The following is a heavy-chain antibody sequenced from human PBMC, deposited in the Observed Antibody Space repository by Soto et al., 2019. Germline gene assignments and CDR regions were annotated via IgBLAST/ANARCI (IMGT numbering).Heavy chain of an antibody. CDR3: VRSFGWYAIDY. J-gene: IGHJ4*02. Sequence: QVLLQESGPGLVQPSGTLSLSCAVSGVSISSNYYWGWVRQPPGKGPEWLGDISHIGSVNYSPSLMSRVTISMDRSENQFSLKLNSVTAADTAVYYCVRSFGWYAIDYWGQGTLVIVSS. CDR1: GVSISSNYY. V-gene: IGHV4-4*02. CDR2: ISHIGSV. D-gene: IGHD6-19*01.